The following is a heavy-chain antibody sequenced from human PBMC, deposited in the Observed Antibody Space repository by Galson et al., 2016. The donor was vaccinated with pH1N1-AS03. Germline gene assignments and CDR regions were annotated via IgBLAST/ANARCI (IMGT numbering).Heavy chain of an antibody. CDR2: IRGTSQIT. V-gene: IGHV3-23*01. CDR3: ARLSGMVPTEYYFAS. CDR1: GFTFSTFA. J-gene: IGHJ4*02. D-gene: IGHD3-3*01. Sequence: SLRLSCAASGFTFSTFAMSWVRRAPGKGLEWVSLIRGTSQITYYADSVKGRFTISKDNSKSTLFLQMNRLRAEDTAIYYCARLSGMVPTEYYFASWGQGTLVAVSS.